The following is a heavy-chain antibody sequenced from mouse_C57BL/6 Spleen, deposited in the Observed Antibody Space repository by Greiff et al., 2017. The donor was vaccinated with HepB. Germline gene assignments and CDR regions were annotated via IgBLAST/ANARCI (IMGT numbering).Heavy chain of an antibody. CDR2: INPNNGGT. V-gene: IGHV1-18*01. CDR3: ERPGGGNYEEGAMDY. Sequence: EVQLQQSGPELVKPGASVKIPCKASGYTFTDYNMDWVKQSHGKSLEWIGDINPNNGGTIYNQKFKGKATLTVDKSSSTAYMELRSLTSGDTAVYYGERPGGGNYEEGAMDYWGQGTSVTVSS. CDR1: GYTFTDYN. J-gene: IGHJ4*01. D-gene: IGHD2-1*01.